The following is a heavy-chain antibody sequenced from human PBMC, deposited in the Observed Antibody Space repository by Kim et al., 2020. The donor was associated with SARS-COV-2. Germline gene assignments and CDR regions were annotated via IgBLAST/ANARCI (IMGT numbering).Heavy chain of an antibody. Sequence: PSLKGRLTISVDTSKNQFSLKLSSVTAADTAVYYCARGRGRGGYGPLWGYWGQGTLVTVSS. D-gene: IGHD5-12*01. J-gene: IGHJ4*02. CDR3: ARGRGRGGYGPLWGY. V-gene: IGHV4-34*01.